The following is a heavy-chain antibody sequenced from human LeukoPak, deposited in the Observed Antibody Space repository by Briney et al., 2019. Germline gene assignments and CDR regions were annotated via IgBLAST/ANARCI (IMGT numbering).Heavy chain of an antibody. J-gene: IGHJ4*02. V-gene: IGHV3-73*01. Sequence: GGSLRLSCAASGFTFSGSAIYWVRQASGKGLEWVGRIRDKADNYGTLYASSVKGRFTISRDDSKNTAYLQMNSLKTEDTAVYYCTTGGYGGFDPFDYWGQGTLVTVSS. D-gene: IGHD5-12*01. CDR2: IRDKADNYGT. CDR1: GFTFSGSA. CDR3: TTGGYGGFDPFDY.